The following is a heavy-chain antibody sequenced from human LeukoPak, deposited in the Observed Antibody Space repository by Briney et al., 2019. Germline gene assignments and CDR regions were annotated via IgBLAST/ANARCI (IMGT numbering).Heavy chain of an antibody. CDR3: AKAFDMDV. CDR2: IRYDGSNK. D-gene: IGHD3-16*01. Sequence: PGGSLRLSCTASGFTFSSYAMSWVRQAPGKGLEWVAFIRYDGSNKYYADSVKGRFTISRDNSKNTLYLQMNSLRAEDTAVYYCAKAFDMDVWGKGTTVTVSS. J-gene: IGHJ6*03. CDR1: GFTFSSYA. V-gene: IGHV3-30*02.